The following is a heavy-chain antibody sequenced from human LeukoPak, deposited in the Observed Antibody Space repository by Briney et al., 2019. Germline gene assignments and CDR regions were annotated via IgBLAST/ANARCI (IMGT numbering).Heavy chain of an antibody. CDR1: GGSISISNW. V-gene: IGHV4-4*02. D-gene: IGHD5-18*01. CDR3: ARTGPDTAMARPDY. J-gene: IGHJ4*02. CDR2: IYHSGST. Sequence: SETLSLTCAVSGGSISISNWWSWVRQPPGKGLEWIGEIYHSGSTNYNPSLKSRVTISVDKSKNQFSLKLSSVTAADTAVYYCARTGPDTAMARPDYWGQGTLVTVSS.